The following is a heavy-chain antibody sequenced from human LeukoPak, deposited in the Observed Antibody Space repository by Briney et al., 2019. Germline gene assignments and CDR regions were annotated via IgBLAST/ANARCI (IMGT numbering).Heavy chain of an antibody. CDR2: IYPGDSDT. Sequence: GESLKISCKGSGYTFTNYWLAWVRQMPGKGLEWMGIIYPGDSDTRYSPSFHGQVTLSVDKSISTAYLQWSSLKASDAAMYYCARHPSGNSNSWSDYWGQGTLVTVSS. J-gene: IGHJ4*02. CDR3: ARHPSGNSNSWSDY. V-gene: IGHV5-51*01. CDR1: GYTFTNYW. D-gene: IGHD2/OR15-2a*01.